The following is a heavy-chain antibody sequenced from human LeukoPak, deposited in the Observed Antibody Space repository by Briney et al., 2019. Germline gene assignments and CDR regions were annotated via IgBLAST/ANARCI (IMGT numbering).Heavy chain of an antibody. D-gene: IGHD6-19*01. CDR2: IDGSGGST. CDR3: AKDAGVAGRIRAFDY. J-gene: IGHJ4*02. CDR1: GFXFGTYA. V-gene: IGHV3-23*01. Sequence: PGGSLRLSCEASGFXFGTYAMTWVRQAPGKGLEWVSLIDGSGGSTHYADSVKGRFTISRDNSKNTVYLHMNSLRAEDTAVYYCAKDAGVAGRIRAFDYWGQGTLVTVSS.